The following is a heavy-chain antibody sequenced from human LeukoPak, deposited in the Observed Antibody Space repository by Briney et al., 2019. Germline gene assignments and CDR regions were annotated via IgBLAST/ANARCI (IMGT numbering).Heavy chain of an antibody. CDR2: IWYDGSNK. CDR1: GFTFSSYG. CDR3: ARDLMAQARYYYGMDV. Sequence: GGSLRLSCAASGFTFSSYGMHWVRQAPGKGLEWVAVIWYDGSNKYYADSVKGRFTISRDNSKNTLYLQMNSLRAEDTAVYYCARDLMAQARYYYGMDVWGQGTTVTVSS. D-gene: IGHD5-24*01. V-gene: IGHV3-33*01. J-gene: IGHJ6*02.